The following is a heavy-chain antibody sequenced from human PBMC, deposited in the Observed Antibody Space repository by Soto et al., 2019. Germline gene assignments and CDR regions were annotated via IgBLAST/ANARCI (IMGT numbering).Heavy chain of an antibody. J-gene: IGHJ3*02. D-gene: IGHD5-12*01. V-gene: IGHV3-33*01. Sequence: QVQLVESGGGVVQPGRSLRLSCAASGFTFSSYGMHWVRQAPGKGLEWVADIWYGGSNKYYADSVKGRFTISRDNSKNARYLQLNSLRAEDSVVYYGATAAGRGLRSAFDIWGQGTMVTVSS. CDR3: ATAAGRGLRSAFDI. CDR1: GFTFSSYG. CDR2: IWYGGSNK.